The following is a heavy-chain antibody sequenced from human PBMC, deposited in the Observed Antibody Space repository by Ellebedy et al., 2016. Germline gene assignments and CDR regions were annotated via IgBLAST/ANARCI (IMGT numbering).Heavy chain of an antibody. CDR2: IYHSGST. CDR1: GGSISSSKW. Sequence: SETLSLTCAVSGGSISSSKWWSWVRQPPGKGLEWIGEIYHSGSTNYNPSLESRVTISLDKSKNQFSLKLSSVTAADTAVYYCAREGYNYGDFEYWGQGTLVTVSS. CDR3: AREGYNYGDFEY. D-gene: IGHD5-18*01. J-gene: IGHJ4*02. V-gene: IGHV4-4*02.